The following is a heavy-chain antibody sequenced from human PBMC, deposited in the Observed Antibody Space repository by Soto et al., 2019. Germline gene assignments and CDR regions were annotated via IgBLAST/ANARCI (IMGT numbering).Heavy chain of an antibody. CDR3: ARVLGVVVAATDAFDI. V-gene: IGHV4-59*01. D-gene: IGHD2-15*01. CDR1: GGSISSYY. Sequence: QVQLQESGPGLVKPSETLSLTCTVSGGSISSYYWSWIRQPPGKGLEWIGYIYYSGSTNYNPSLKSRVTISVDTSKNQSSLKLSSVTAADTAVYYCARVLGVVVAATDAFDIWGQGTMVTVSS. J-gene: IGHJ3*02. CDR2: IYYSGST.